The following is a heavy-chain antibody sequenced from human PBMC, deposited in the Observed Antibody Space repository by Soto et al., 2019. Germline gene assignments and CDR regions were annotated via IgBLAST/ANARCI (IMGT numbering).Heavy chain of an antibody. J-gene: IGHJ5*02. CDR3: AREGRTKRLYNWFDP. D-gene: IGHD1-7*01. CDR1: GGTFSSYT. V-gene: IGHV1-69*04. CDR2: IIPILGIA. Sequence: PVKVSCKASGGTFSSYTISWVRQAPGQGLEWMGRIIPILGIANYAQKFQGRVTITADKSTSTAYMELSSLRSEDTAVYYCAREGRTKRLYNWFDPWGQGTLVTVSS.